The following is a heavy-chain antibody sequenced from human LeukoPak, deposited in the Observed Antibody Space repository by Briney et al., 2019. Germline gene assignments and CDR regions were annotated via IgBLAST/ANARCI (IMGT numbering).Heavy chain of an antibody. J-gene: IGHJ6*02. CDR2: ISSSSSYI. CDR1: GFTFSSYS. CDR3: ASCPTGSDYGGSYYYGMDV. Sequence: PGGSLRLSCAASGFTFSSYSMNWVRQAPGKGLEWVSSISSSSSYIYYADSVKGRFTISRDNAKNSLYLQMNSLRAEDTAVYYCASCPTGSDYGGSYYYGMDVWGQGTTVTVSS. D-gene: IGHD4-17*01. V-gene: IGHV3-21*01.